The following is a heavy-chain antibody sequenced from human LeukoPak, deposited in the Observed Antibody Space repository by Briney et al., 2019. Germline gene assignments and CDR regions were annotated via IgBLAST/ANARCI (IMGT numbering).Heavy chain of an antibody. CDR1: GFTFSSYW. D-gene: IGHD3-9*01. J-gene: IGHJ4*02. CDR3: ARDERYFDWYIDY. CDR2: IKQDGSEK. Sequence: QAGGSLRLSCAASGFTFSSYWMSWVRQAPGKGLEWVANIKQDGSEKYYADSVKGRFTISRDNAKNSLYLQMNSLRAEDTAVYYCARDERYFDWYIDYWGQGTLVTVSS. V-gene: IGHV3-7*01.